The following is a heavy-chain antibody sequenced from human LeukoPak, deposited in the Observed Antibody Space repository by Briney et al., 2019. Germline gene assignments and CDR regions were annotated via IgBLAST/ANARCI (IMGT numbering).Heavy chain of an antibody. CDR3: AREPRGGTVVRGGDY. CDR1: GFTFSNSW. D-gene: IGHD4-23*01. Sequence: GGSLRLSCAASGFTFSNSWTSWLRQAPGKGLEWVAHTNEGGSDKYYVDSVKGRFTISRDNVKSSLYLQMNSLRAEDTAVYYCAREPRGGTVVRGGDYWGQGTLVTVSS. J-gene: IGHJ4*02. CDR2: TNEGGSDK. V-gene: IGHV3-7*01.